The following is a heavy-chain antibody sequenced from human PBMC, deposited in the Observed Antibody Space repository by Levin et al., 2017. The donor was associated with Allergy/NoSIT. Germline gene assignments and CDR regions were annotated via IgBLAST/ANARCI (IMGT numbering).Heavy chain of an antibody. CDR2: ISYDGSNK. CDR3: AREYYYDSSGYDAFDI. V-gene: IGHV3-30*03. CDR1: GFTFSSYG. D-gene: IGHD3-22*01. J-gene: IGHJ3*02. Sequence: GESLKISCAASGFTFSSYGMHWVRQAPGKGLEWVAVISYDGSNKYYADSVKGRFTISRDNSKNTLYLQMNSLRAEDTAVYYCAREYYYDSSGYDAFDIWGQGTMVTVSS.